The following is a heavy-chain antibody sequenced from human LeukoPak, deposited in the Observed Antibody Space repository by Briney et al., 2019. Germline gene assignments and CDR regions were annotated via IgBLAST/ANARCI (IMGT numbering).Heavy chain of an antibody. J-gene: IGHJ4*02. CDR1: GFTFSNHW. CDR2: IQQGGSER. V-gene: IGHV3-7*01. D-gene: IGHD1-26*01. Sequence: GGSLRLSCAASGFTFSNHWMSWVRQAPGKGLEWVANIQQGGSERYYVDSVKGRFTISRDNTKNSLYLQMNSLRAEDTAVYYCARDKVVGATYFDYWGQGTLVTVSS. CDR3: ARDKVVGATYFDY.